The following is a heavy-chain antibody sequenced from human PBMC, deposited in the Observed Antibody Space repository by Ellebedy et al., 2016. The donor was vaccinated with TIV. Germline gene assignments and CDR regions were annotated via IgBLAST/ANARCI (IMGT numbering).Heavy chain of an antibody. V-gene: IGHV3-30*03. Sequence: GESLKISCAASGFTFSSYGMHWVRQAPGKGLEWVAVISYDGSNKYYADSVKGRFTISRDNSKNTLYLQMNSLRAEDTAVYYCARDFRIAARTSPTDYWGQGTLVTVSS. J-gene: IGHJ4*02. CDR2: ISYDGSNK. CDR1: GFTFSSYG. D-gene: IGHD6-6*01. CDR3: ARDFRIAARTSPTDY.